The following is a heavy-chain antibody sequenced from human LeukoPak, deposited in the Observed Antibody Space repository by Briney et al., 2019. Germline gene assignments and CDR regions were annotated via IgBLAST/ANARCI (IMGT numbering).Heavy chain of an antibody. CDR3: PREVTMVRGVIHSDDFDI. CDR1: GGTFSSYA. Sequence: ASVKVSCKASGGTFSSYAISWVRQAPGHGLEWMGGIIPIFGTANYAQKFQGRVTITTDESTSTAYMELSSLRSEDTAVYYCPREVTMVRGVIHSDDFDIWGQGTMVTVSS. J-gene: IGHJ3*02. D-gene: IGHD3-10*01. CDR2: IIPIFGTA. V-gene: IGHV1-69*05.